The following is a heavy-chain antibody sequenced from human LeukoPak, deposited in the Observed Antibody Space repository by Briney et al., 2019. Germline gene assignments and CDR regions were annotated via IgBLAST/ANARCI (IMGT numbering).Heavy chain of an antibody. CDR3: ATGRTPYCRSTTCYARLDY. Sequence: PGGSLRLSCTASGFTFGDHAMHWVRQGPGKGLEWVALISFDESTNYYADSVKGRFTISRDNSKNTQYLQMNSLRPEDTAVYYCATGRTPYCRSTTCYARLDYWGQGTLVTVSS. J-gene: IGHJ4*02. CDR2: ISFDESTN. V-gene: IGHV3-30*04. D-gene: IGHD2-2*01. CDR1: GFTFGDHA.